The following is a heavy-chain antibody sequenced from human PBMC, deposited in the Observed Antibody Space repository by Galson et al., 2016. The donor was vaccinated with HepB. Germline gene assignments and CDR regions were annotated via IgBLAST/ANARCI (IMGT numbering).Heavy chain of an antibody. V-gene: IGHV1-18*01. CDR1: GYMFSSYG. CDR3: ANLGVISCAGGVCHVKGGFDP. Sequence: SCKASGYMFSSYGISWVRQAPGQGLELMGWISAYSGDTDSEQKFHDRVTMTTATSASTAYLELRSLRFADTDVYYCANLGVISCAGGVCHVKGGFDPWGQGTLVTVSS. CDR2: ISAYSGDT. J-gene: IGHJ5*02. D-gene: IGHD2-8*02.